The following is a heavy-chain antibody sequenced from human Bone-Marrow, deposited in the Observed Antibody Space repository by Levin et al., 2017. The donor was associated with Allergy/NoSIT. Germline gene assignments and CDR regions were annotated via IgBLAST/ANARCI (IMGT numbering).Heavy chain of an antibody. CDR2: INPNSGGT. V-gene: IGHV1-2*02. Sequence: ASVKVSCKASGYTFTGYYMHWVRQAPGQGLEWMGWINPNSGGTNYAQKFQGRVTMTRDTSISTAYMELSRLRSDDTAVYYCARVHQERYYDYVWGSYPVDYYFDYWGQGTLVTVSS. D-gene: IGHD3-16*02. CDR1: GYTFTGYY. CDR3: ARVHQERYYDYVWGSYPVDYYFDY. J-gene: IGHJ4*02.